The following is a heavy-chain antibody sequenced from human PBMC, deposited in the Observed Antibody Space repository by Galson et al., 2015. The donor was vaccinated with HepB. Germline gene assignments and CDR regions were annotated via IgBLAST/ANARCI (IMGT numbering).Heavy chain of an antibody. V-gene: IGHV1-69*06. D-gene: IGHD3-3*01. CDR1: GGTFSSYA. J-gene: IGHJ3*02. CDR2: IIPIFGTA. CDR3: ARDRGPKRHYDFWSGKPDAFDI. Sequence: SVKVSCKASGGTFSSYAISWVRQAPGQGLEWMGGIIPIFGTANYAQKFQGRVTITADKSTSTAYMELSSLRSEDTAVYYCARDRGPKRHYDFWSGKPDAFDIWGQGTMVTVSS.